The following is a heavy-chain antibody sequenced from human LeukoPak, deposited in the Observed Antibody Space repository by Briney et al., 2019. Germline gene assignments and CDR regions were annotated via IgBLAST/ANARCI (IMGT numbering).Heavy chain of an antibody. CDR3: ATEGGPPIERY. CDR1: GFTLSTYW. D-gene: IGHD2-15*01. V-gene: IGHV3-23*01. Sequence: GGSLRLSCAASGFTLSTYWMSWVRQAPGKGLGWVSAIGGRTDTTYYADSVKGRFTISRDNSKNTLFLQMNSLRAEDTAVYYCATEGGPPIERYWGQGTLVTVSS. CDR2: IGGRTDTT. J-gene: IGHJ4*02.